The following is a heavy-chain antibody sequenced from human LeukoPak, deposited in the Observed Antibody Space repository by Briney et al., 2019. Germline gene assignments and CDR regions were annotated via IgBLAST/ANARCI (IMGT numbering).Heavy chain of an antibody. D-gene: IGHD3-22*01. Sequence: GASVKVSCKASGYTFTSYGISWVRQAPGQGLEWMGWISAYNGNTNYAQKLQGRVTMTTDTSTSTAYMELRSLRSDDTAVYYCASTGAPYDSSGYYFSDWGQGTLVTVSS. V-gene: IGHV1-18*01. CDR3: ASTGAPYDSSGYYFSD. J-gene: IGHJ4*02. CDR1: GYTFTSYG. CDR2: ISAYNGNT.